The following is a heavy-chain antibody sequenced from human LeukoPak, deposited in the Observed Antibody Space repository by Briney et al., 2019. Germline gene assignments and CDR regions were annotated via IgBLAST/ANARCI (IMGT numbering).Heavy chain of an antibody. V-gene: IGHV1-69*13. CDR3: ARARYYYGSGSYHVAY. CDR1: GGTFSSYA. Sequence: EASVKVSCKASGGTFSSYAISWVRQAPGQGLEWMGGIIPIFGTANYAQKFQGRVTITADESTSTAYMELSSLRSEDTAVYYCARARYYYGSGSYHVAYRGRGTLVTVSS. J-gene: IGHJ4*02. D-gene: IGHD3-10*01. CDR2: IIPIFGTA.